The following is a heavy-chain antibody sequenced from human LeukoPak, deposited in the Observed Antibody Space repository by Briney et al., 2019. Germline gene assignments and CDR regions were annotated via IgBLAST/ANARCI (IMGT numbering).Heavy chain of an antibody. Sequence: SETLSLTCTVSGGSISSGSYYWSWIRQPAGKGLEWIGRIYSSGSTNYNPSLKSRVTISLDTSKNHFSLRLSSVTATDTAVYYCARHSYRLYFDYWGLGTLVTVSS. V-gene: IGHV4-61*02. CDR3: ARHSYRLYFDY. CDR1: GGSISSGSYY. D-gene: IGHD3-16*02. J-gene: IGHJ4*02. CDR2: IYSSGST.